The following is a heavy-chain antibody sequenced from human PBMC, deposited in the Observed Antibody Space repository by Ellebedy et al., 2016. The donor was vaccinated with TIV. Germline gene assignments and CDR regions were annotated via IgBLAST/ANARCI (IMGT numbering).Heavy chain of an antibody. V-gene: IGHV3-30-3*01. Sequence: GGSLRLSCAASGFTFSSHAMHWVRQAPGKGLEWVAVISYNGSNKYYADSVKGRFTISRDNSKNTLYLQMNSLRAEDTAVYYCAKAEGLGSGYYDAFDIWGQGTMVTVSS. CDR2: ISYNGSNK. D-gene: IGHD3-22*01. CDR3: AKAEGLGSGYYDAFDI. J-gene: IGHJ3*02. CDR1: GFTFSSHA.